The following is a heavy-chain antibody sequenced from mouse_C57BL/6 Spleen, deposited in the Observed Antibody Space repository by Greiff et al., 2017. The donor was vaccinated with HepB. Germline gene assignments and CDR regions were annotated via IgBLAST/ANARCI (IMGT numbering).Heavy chain of an antibody. CDR1: GYTFTSYW. CDR2: IDPSDSET. CDR3: EREDLHYGSSPYAMDY. D-gene: IGHD1-1*01. J-gene: IGHJ4*01. V-gene: IGHV1-52*01. Sequence: QVQLQQPGAELVRPGSSVKLSCKASGYTFTSYWMHWVKQRPIQGLEWIGNIDPSDSETHYNQKFKDKATLTVDKSSSTAYMQLSSLTSEDSAVYYCEREDLHYGSSPYAMDYWGQGTSVTVSS.